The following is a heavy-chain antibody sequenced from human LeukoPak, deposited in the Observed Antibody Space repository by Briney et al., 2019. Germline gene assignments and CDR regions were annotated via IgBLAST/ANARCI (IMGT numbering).Heavy chain of an antibody. CDR3: AREVTIGYCSGGSCYPYYYYMDV. Sequence: SSETLSLTCTVSGGSISSYYWSWIRQPAGKGLEWIGRIYTSGSTNYNPSLKSRVTMSVDTSKNQFSLKLSSVTAADTAVHYCAREVTIGYCSGGSCYPYYYYMDVWGKGTTVTISS. J-gene: IGHJ6*03. V-gene: IGHV4-4*07. D-gene: IGHD2-15*01. CDR2: IYTSGST. CDR1: GGSISSYY.